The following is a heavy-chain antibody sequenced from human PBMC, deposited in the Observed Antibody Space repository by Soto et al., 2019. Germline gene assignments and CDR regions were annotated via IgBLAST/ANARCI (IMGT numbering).Heavy chain of an antibody. Sequence: ASVKVSCKASGYTFTNFGINWVRQAPGQGLEWVGWISTYNGNTNYAQKVQGRVTMTTDTSTSTAYMELRSLRSDDTAVYYCARPGYCSSTSCYPYDYWGQGTLVTVSS. J-gene: IGHJ4*02. CDR1: GYTFTNFG. CDR2: ISTYNGNT. D-gene: IGHD2-2*01. CDR3: ARPGYCSSTSCYPYDY. V-gene: IGHV1-18*01.